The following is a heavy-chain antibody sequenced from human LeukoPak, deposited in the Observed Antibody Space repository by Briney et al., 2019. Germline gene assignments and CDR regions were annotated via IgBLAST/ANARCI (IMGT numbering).Heavy chain of an antibody. CDR2: IKQDGSAE. CDR1: GFAFSSYW. Sequence: GGSLRLSCAASGFAFSSYWMTWVRQAPGKGLEWVANIKQDGSAEYFVDSVKGRITISRDNAENSVYLQMNSLRAEDTAVYYCARDRITDFWSGYYTNYFDYWGQGTLVTVSS. V-gene: IGHV3-7*01. J-gene: IGHJ4*02. D-gene: IGHD3-3*01. CDR3: ARDRITDFWSGYYTNYFDY.